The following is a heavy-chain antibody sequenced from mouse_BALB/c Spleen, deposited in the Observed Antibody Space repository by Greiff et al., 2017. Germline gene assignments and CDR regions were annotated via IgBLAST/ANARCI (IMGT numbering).Heavy chain of an antibody. CDR1: GFTFSSYT. Sequence: DVQLQESGGGLVQPGGSLKLSCAASGFTFSSYTMSWVRQTPEKRLEWVAYISNGGGSTYYPDTVKGRFTISRDNAKNTLYLQMSSLKSEDTAMYYCARRFDYGSSPYFDVWGAGTTVTVSS. CDR3: ARRFDYGSSPYFDV. D-gene: IGHD1-1*01. J-gene: IGHJ1*01. V-gene: IGHV5-12-2*01. CDR2: ISNGGGST.